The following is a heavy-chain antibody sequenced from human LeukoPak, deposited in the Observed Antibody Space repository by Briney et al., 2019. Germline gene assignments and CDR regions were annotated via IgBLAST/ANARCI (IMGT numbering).Heavy chain of an antibody. CDR1: GFTFSSYS. J-gene: IGHJ4*02. D-gene: IGHD1/OR15-1a*01. Sequence: GGSLRLSCAASGFTFSSYSMNWVRQAPGKGLEWVSSISSSSYIYYADSVKGRFTISRDNAKNSLYLQTNSLRAEDTAVYYCARDLEVGNSLSALDYWGQGTLVTVSS. CDR3: ARDLEVGNSLSALDY. CDR2: ISSSSYI. V-gene: IGHV3-21*01.